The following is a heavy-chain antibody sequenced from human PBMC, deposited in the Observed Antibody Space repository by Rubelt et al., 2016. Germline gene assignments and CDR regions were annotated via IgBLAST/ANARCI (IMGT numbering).Heavy chain of an antibody. V-gene: IGHV4-34*01. J-gene: IGHJ6*02. CDR3: VAEGFNYHGMDV. CDR2: MYYSGST. CDR1: GESFSGHF. Sequence: QVQLQQWGAGLLKPSETLTLTCAVYGESFSGHFWSWIRQPPGKGLECIGTMYYSGSTYFNPSLRSRVTVSLDASKNQFSRMLIVVTAADTAVDYCVAEGFNYHGMDVWGQGTTVTVS.